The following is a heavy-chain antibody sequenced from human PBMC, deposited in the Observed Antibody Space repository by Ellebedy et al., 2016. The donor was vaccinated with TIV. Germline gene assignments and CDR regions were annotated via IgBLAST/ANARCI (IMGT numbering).Heavy chain of an antibody. CDR1: GYTFTSYH. J-gene: IGHJ4*02. D-gene: IGHD4/OR15-4a*01. Sequence: ASVKVSCKTSGYTFTSYHIHWVRQAPGQGLEWLGIINPIGGSTTYAQKFQGRVTRTRDKSTSTVYMDLSSLRSDDTAIYYCARGYGDFDYWGQGTLVTVSS. CDR3: ARGYGDFDY. V-gene: IGHV1-46*01. CDR2: INPIGGST.